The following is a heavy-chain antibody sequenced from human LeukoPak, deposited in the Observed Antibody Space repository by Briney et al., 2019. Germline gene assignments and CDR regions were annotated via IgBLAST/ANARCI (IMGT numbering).Heavy chain of an antibody. CDR3: ARAKPGGNWFDP. J-gene: IGHJ5*02. CDR1: GFTSRTYW. Sequence: PGGSLRLSCAASGFTSRTYWMHWVRQAPGKGLLWVSRINTDGSGTIYADSVKGRFTISRDNANNTLYLQMNSLRAEDTALYYCARAKPGGNWFDPWGQGTLVTVSS. CDR2: INTDGSGT. V-gene: IGHV3-74*01. D-gene: IGHD3-16*01.